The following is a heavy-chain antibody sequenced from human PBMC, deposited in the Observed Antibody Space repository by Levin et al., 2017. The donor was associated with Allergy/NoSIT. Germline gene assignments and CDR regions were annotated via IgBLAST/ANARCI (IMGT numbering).Heavy chain of an antibody. D-gene: IGHD6-13*01. Sequence: GESLKISCAASGFTFSSYWMSWVRQAPGKGLEWVANIKQDGSEKYYVDSVKGRFTISRDNAKNSLYLQMNSLRAEDTAVYYCARGMYSSSWYTPPKGGYSSGWYTPPKDYYYGMDVWGQGTTVTVSS. V-gene: IGHV3-7*01. CDR1: GFTFSSYW. CDR2: IKQDGSEK. CDR3: ARGMYSSSWYTPPKGGYSSGWYTPPKDYYYGMDV. J-gene: IGHJ6*02.